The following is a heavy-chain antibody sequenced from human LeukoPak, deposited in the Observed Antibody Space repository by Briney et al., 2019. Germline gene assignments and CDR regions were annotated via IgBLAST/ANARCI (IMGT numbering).Heavy chain of an antibody. Sequence: SGGSLRLSCAASGFTFSSYAMHWVRQTPGKGLEWVAVISSDGSSKYYTDSVKGRFTISRDSSKNTLYLQMNSLRPEDTAIYYCARDLHLWGQGTLVTVSS. V-gene: IGHV3-30-3*01. CDR3: ARDLHL. CDR2: ISSDGSSK. CDR1: GFTFSSYA. J-gene: IGHJ5*02.